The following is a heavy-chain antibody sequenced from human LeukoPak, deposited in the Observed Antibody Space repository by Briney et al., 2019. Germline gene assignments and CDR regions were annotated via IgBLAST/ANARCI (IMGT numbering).Heavy chain of an antibody. CDR3: SRNPYYDFCCFDY. CDR1: GFTFGDYS. D-gene: IGHD3-3*01. CDR2: IRSKAYGGTI. V-gene: IGHV3-49*03. Sequence: GGSLRLSCTASGFTFGDYSMSWFRQAPGRGLEWVGFIRSKAYGGTIQYAASVRGRFTISKDDSKSIAYLQMDSLKTEDTAMYYCSRNPYYDFCCFDYWGPGTLVTVSS. J-gene: IGHJ4*02.